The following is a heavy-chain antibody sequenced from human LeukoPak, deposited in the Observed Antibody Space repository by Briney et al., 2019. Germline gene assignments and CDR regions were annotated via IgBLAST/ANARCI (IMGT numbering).Heavy chain of an antibody. J-gene: IGHJ4*02. D-gene: IGHD6-19*01. V-gene: IGHV3-30-3*01. CDR1: GFTFSSYA. CDR3: ARDSSGLYGFPY. CDR2: ISYDGSNK. Sequence: GGSLRLSCAASGFTFSSYAMHWVRQAPGKGLGWVAVISYDGSNKYYADSVKGRFTISRDNAKNSLYLQMNSLRAEDTAVYYCARDSSGLYGFPYWGQGTLVTVSS.